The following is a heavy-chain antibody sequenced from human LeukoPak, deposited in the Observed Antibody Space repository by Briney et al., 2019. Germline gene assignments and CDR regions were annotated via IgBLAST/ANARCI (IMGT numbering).Heavy chain of an antibody. Sequence: SETLSLTCTVSGGSISGYYWSWIRQPPGKGLEWIGEINHSGSTNYNPSLKSRVTISVDTSKNQFSLKLSSVTAADTAVYYCARVGADGSGSLFDYWGQGTLVTVSS. CDR3: ARVGADGSGSLFDY. CDR1: GGSISGYY. J-gene: IGHJ4*02. CDR2: INHSGST. V-gene: IGHV4-34*01. D-gene: IGHD3-10*01.